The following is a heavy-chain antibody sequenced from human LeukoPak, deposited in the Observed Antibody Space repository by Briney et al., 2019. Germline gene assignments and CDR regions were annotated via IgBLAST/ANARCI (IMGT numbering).Heavy chain of an antibody. V-gene: IGHV3-21*01. CDR1: GFTFSSYS. Sequence: PGGSLRLSCAASGFTFSSYSMNWVRQAPGKGLEWVSCISSSSSSIYYADSVKGRFTISRDNAKNSLYLQMNSLRVEDTAVYYCARAHNWKYGTFDYWGQGTLVTVSS. CDR3: ARAHNWKYGTFDY. J-gene: IGHJ4*02. CDR2: ISSSSSSI. D-gene: IGHD1-7*01.